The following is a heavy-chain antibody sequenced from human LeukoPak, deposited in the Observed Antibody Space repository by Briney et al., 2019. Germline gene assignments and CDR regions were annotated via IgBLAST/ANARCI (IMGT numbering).Heavy chain of an antibody. CDR1: GFTFSSYS. Sequence: GGSLRLSCAASGFTFSSYSMNWVRQAPGKGLGWVSSISSSSSYIYYADSVKGRFTISRDNAKNSLYLQMNSLRAEDTAVYYCAKHGVWLRRQYYFDYWGQGTLVTVSS. CDR2: ISSSSSYI. J-gene: IGHJ4*02. V-gene: IGHV3-21*04. CDR3: AKHGVWLRRQYYFDY. D-gene: IGHD5-12*01.